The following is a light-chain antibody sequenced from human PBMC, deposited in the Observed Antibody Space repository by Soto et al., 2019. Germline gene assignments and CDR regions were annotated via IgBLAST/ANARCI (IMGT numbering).Light chain of an antibody. J-gene: IGLJ1*01. V-gene: IGLV1-36*01. CDR2: YDD. CDR1: SFNIGDNA. CDR3: SAWDDALNGFV. Sequence: QSVLTQPPSVAEAPRQRVTISCSGSSFNIGDNAVNWYQQFPGKAPKLLIYYDDLLPSGVSDHFSGSKSGTSAALVISGLQSDDDADYYCSAWDDALNGFVFGTGTKLTVL.